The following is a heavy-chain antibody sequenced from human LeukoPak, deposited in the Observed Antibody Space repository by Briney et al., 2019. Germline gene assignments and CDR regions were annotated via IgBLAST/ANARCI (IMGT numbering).Heavy chain of an antibody. Sequence: GESLKISCKGSGYRFTSYWISWVRQMPGKGLEWMGRIDPSDSYTNYSPSFQGHVTISADKSINTAYLQWSSLKASDTAMYYCARRISYGYYFDYWGQGTLATVSS. CDR2: IDPSDSYT. V-gene: IGHV5-10-1*01. D-gene: IGHD5-18*01. J-gene: IGHJ4*02. CDR3: ARRISYGYYFDY. CDR1: GYRFTSYW.